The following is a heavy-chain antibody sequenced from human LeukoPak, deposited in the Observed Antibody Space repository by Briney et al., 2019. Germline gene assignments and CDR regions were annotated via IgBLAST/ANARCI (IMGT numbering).Heavy chain of an antibody. V-gene: IGHV4-30-4*08. J-gene: IGHJ3*02. CDR1: GVSTRSGDDY. D-gene: IGHD3-10*01. CDR2: SYYSGST. Sequence: SETLSLTCTVSGVSTRSGDDYGRWIRQPPGKGVEWIGYSYYSGSTYYNPSLKSRVTISVDTSTNQFSLKLRSVTAADTAVYYCARDGVVMGVATDAFDIWGQGTMVTVSS. CDR3: ARDGVVMGVATDAFDI.